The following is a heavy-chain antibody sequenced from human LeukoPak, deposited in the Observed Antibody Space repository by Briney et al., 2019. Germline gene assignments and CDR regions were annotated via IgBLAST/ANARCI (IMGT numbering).Heavy chain of an antibody. CDR3: ARGGLEYQLLSYFDY. J-gene: IGHJ4*02. CDR1: GGSISSYY. V-gene: IGHV4-59*01. D-gene: IGHD2-2*01. Sequence: ETLSLTCTVSGGSISSYYWSWIRQPPGKGLEWIGYIYYSGSTNFNPSLKRRVTISVDTSKNQFSLKLSSVTAADTAVYYCARGGLEYQLLSYFDYWGQGTLVTVSS. CDR2: IYYSGST.